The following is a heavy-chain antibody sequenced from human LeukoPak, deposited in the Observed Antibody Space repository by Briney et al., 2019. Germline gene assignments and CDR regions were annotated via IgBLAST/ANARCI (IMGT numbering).Heavy chain of an antibody. Sequence: GGSLRLSCAASGCIFSSYAMHWVRQAPGKGLEWVAVISYDGSNKYYADSVKGRFTISRDNSKNTLYMQMNSLRAEDTAVYYCARAGFDSALDIWGQGTMVIVSS. CDR3: ARAGFDSALDI. CDR2: ISYDGSNK. CDR1: GCIFSSYA. D-gene: IGHD3-22*01. J-gene: IGHJ3*02. V-gene: IGHV3-30-3*01.